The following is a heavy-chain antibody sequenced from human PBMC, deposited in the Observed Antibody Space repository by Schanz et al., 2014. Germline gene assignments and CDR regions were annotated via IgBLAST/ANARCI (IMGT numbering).Heavy chain of an antibody. V-gene: IGHV3-66*01. Sequence: DVQLVDSGGGLVQPGGSLRLSCAASGFTVSNSYIHWVRQAPGKGLEWVSITYSGGSTYYADSVKGRFTISRDNAKNSLYLQMNSLRAEDTGVYYCARGREVVAKIFDVWGQGTMVTVSS. CDR1: GFTVSNSY. CDR2: TYSGGST. J-gene: IGHJ3*01. D-gene: IGHD3-22*01. CDR3: ARGREVVAKIFDV.